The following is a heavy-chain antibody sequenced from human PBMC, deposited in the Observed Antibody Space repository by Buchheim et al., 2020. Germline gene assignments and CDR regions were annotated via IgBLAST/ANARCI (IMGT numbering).Heavy chain of an antibody. J-gene: IGHJ2*01. CDR2: ISGSGGST. CDR3: ARVPTITMIVVVSTSWYFDL. Sequence: EVQLLESGGGLVQPGGSLRLSCAASGFTFSSYAMSWVRQAPGKGLEWVSAISGSGGSTYYADSVKGRFTISRENSKNTLYLQMNSLRAEDTAVYYCARVPTITMIVVVSTSWYFDLWGRGTL. CDR1: GFTFSSYA. V-gene: IGHV3-23*01. D-gene: IGHD3-22*01.